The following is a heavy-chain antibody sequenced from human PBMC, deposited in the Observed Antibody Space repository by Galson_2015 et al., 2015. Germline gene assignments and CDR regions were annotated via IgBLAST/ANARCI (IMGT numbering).Heavy chain of an antibody. CDR2: ISGGGGST. J-gene: IGHJ5*02. Sequence: SLRLSCAASGFTFSSYAMSWVRQAPGKGLEWASAISGGGGSTYYADSVKGRFTISGDNSKNTLYLRMNSLRAEDTAVYYCAKDFTAYCSSTSCLNWFDPWGQGTLVTVSS. V-gene: IGHV3-23*01. CDR3: AKDFTAYCSSTSCLNWFDP. CDR1: GFTFSSYA. D-gene: IGHD2-2*01.